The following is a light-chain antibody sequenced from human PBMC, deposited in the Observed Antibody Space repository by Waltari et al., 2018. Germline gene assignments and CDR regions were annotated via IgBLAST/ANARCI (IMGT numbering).Light chain of an antibody. CDR1: QSVSSN. V-gene: IGKV3-15*01. J-gene: IGKJ4*01. CDR2: DAS. Sequence: DIVMTQSPATLSVSPGERATLSCRASQSVSSNLAWYQQKPGQAPSLLIYDASTRATGIPARFSGSGSGTEFTLSISSLQSEDFAVYYCQQYNNWPPLTFGGGTKVEIK. CDR3: QQYNNWPPLT.